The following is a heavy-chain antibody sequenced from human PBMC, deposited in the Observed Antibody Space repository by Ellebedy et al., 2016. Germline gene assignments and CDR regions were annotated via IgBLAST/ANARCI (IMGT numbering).Heavy chain of an antibody. Sequence: GESLKISXAVAGFSFKDFFMSWVRQAPGKRLEWVSTISGGGDATYFADSVKGRFTISRDNSRDTLYLQMNSLRAEDTAVYYCYYGHYSASWGQGTLVTVSS. V-gene: IGHV3-23*01. CDR3: YYGHYSAS. D-gene: IGHD4-17*01. CDR2: ISGGGDAT. CDR1: GFSFKDFF. J-gene: IGHJ4*02.